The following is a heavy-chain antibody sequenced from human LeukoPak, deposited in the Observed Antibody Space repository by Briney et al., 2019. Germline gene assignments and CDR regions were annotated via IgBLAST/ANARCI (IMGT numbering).Heavy chain of an antibody. CDR1: GVSISSYY. CDR3: ARDRVPSGAFDI. CDR2: IYYSGDT. V-gene: IGHV4-59*01. Sequence: SSETLSLTCTVSGVSISSYYWTWIRQPPGKGLEWIGYIYYSGDTYYNPSLKSRVTISVDTSKNQFSLKLNSVTAADTAVYYCARDRVPSGAFDIWGQGTMVTVSS. J-gene: IGHJ3*02. D-gene: IGHD2-2*01.